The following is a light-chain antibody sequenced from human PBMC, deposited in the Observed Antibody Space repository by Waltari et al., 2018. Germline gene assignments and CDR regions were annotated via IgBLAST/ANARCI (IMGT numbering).Light chain of an antibody. Sequence: QSALTQPASVSGSPGQSITISCTGTSNDIGTYSRVSWYQQRPCQAPNLIIYDVNRRPYGVSLRFSGSKADNTASLTVSGLQAEDEAEYYCCSYSRTNIVIFGGGTKLTVL. CDR1: SNDIGTYSR. CDR3: CSYSRTNIVI. CDR2: DVN. V-gene: IGLV2-14*03. J-gene: IGLJ2*01.